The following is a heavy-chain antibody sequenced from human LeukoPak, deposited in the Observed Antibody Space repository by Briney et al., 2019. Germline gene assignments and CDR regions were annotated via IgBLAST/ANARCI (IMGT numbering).Heavy chain of an antibody. CDR1: GGSISSYY. CDR3: ARVVSGYTDSWFDP. Sequence: TSETLSLTCTVSGGSISSYYWSWIRQPPGKGLEWIGYISYTGSTDYNPSLKSRVSISVDTSKNQFSLRLSSVTAADTAVYYCARVVSGYTDSWFDPWGQGTLVTVSS. J-gene: IGHJ5*02. CDR2: ISYTGST. V-gene: IGHV4-59*01. D-gene: IGHD3-22*01.